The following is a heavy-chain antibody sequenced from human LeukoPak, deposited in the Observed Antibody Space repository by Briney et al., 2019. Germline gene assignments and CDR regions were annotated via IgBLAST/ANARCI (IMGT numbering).Heavy chain of an antibody. J-gene: IGHJ4*02. V-gene: IGHV1-18*01. CDR3: ARVRTMVRGVIITPLDY. Sequence: ASVKVSCKASGYTFTSYGISWVRQAPGQGLEWMGWISAYNGNTNYAQKLQGRVTMTTDTSTSTAYMELRSLRSDDTAVYYCARVRTMVRGVIITPLDYWGQGTLVTVSS. CDR1: GYTFTSYG. D-gene: IGHD3-10*01. CDR2: ISAYNGNT.